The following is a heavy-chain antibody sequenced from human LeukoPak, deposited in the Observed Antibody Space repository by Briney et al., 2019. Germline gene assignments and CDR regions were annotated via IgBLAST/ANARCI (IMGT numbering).Heavy chain of an antibody. J-gene: IGHJ3*02. CDR2: ISGSGGST. CDR1: GFTFSSYA. D-gene: IGHD3-16*02. Sequence: GGSLRLSCAASGFTFSSYAMSWVRQAPGKGLEWVSAISGSGGSTYYADSVKGRFTISRDNSKNTLYLQMNSLRAEDTAVYYCAKDLRLGELSLYSDAFDICGQGTLVTVSS. CDR3: AKDLRLGELSLYSDAFDI. V-gene: IGHV3-23*01.